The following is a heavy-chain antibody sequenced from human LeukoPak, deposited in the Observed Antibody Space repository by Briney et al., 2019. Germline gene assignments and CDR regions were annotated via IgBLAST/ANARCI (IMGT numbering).Heavy chain of an antibody. CDR3: ARAPLYSSGRGTDY. CDR2: ISSNGGST. CDR1: GFTFSTYA. D-gene: IGHD6-19*01. V-gene: IGHV3-64*01. J-gene: IGHJ4*02. Sequence: GGSLRLSCAASGFTFSTYAMHWVRLAPGKGLEYVSAISSNGGSTYYANSVKGRFTISRDNSKNTLFLQMGSLRAEDMAVYYCARAPLYSSGRGTDYWGQGTLVTVSS.